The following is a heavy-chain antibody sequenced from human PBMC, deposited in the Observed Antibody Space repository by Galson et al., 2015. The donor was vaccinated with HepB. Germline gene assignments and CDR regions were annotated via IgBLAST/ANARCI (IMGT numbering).Heavy chain of an antibody. CDR1: GGTFSSYT. J-gene: IGHJ5*02. CDR3: ARGGFGGNWFDP. CDR2: MIPILGIA. D-gene: IGHD3-10*01. Sequence: SVTVSCKASGGTFSSYTISWVRQAPGQGLEWMGRMIPILGIANYAQKFQGRVTITADKSTSTAYMGLSSLRSEDTAVYYCARGGFGGNWFDPWGQGTLVTVSS. V-gene: IGHV1-69*02.